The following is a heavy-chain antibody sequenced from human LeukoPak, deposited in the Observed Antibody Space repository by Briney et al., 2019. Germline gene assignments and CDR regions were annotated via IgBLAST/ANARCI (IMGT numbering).Heavy chain of an antibody. CDR1: GGSISSYY. Sequence: SETLSLTCTVSGGSISSYYWSWIRQPPGKGLGWIGYIYYSGSTNYNPSLKSRVTISVDTSKNQFSLKLSSVTAADTAVYYCAREGTDGSGSPRAFDIWGQGTMVTVSS. J-gene: IGHJ3*02. V-gene: IGHV4-59*01. CDR3: AREGTDGSGSPRAFDI. D-gene: IGHD3-10*01. CDR2: IYYSGST.